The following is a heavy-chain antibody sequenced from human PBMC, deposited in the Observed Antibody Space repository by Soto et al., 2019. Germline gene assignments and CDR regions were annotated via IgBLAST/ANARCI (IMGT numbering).Heavy chain of an antibody. D-gene: IGHD6-19*01. V-gene: IGHV3-23*01. CDR2: ISGSGGST. CDR1: GLTIRSYA. J-gene: IGHJ5*02. CDR3: AKSQWLLNWFDP. Sequence: GGAPRLSSAAAGLTIRSYAMSWVRHAPGKGLEWVSAISGSGGSTYYADSVKGRFTISRDNSKNTLYLQMNSLRAEDTAVYYCAKSQWLLNWFDPWGQGTLVTVSS.